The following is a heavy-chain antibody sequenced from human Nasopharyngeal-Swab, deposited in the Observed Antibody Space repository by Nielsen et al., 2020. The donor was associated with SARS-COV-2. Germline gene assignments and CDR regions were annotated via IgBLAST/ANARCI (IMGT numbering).Heavy chain of an antibody. V-gene: IGHV1-24*01. Sequence: ASVKVSCKVSGYTLTELSMHWVRQAPGKGLEWMGGFDPEDGETIYAQKFQGRVTMTEDTSTDTAYMELSSLRSEATAVYYCATDRVRFLDFGYYYYGMDVWGQGTTVTVSS. CDR2: FDPEDGET. CDR1: GYTLTELS. J-gene: IGHJ6*02. D-gene: IGHD3-3*01. CDR3: ATDRVRFLDFGYYYYGMDV.